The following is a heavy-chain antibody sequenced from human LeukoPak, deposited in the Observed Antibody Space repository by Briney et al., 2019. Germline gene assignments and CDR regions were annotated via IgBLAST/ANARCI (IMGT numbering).Heavy chain of an antibody. CDR3: ARGYSGYDQGIDY. V-gene: IGHV3-21*01. D-gene: IGHD5-12*01. CDR2: ISSSSSYI. CDR1: GFTFSSYS. Sequence: GGSLRLSCAASGFTFSSYSMNWVRQAPGKGLEWVSSISSSSSYIYYADSVKGRFTTSRDNAKNSLYLQMNSLRAEDTAVYYCARGYSGYDQGIDYWGQGTLVTVSS. J-gene: IGHJ4*02.